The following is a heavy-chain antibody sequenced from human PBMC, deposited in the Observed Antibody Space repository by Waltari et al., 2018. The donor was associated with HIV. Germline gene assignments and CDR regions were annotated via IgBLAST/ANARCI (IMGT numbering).Heavy chain of an antibody. CDR1: GFTFGDYA. V-gene: IGHV3-49*05. J-gene: IGHJ4*02. CDR3: TRGSAWTDC. CDR2: IRSEPDGGTT. Sequence: EVQLVESGGGLVNPGRSLRLSCTASGFTFGDYAMSWFRQAPGKGLEWVGFIRSEPDGGTTEYAASVEGRFTISRDNSKSIAYLQMNSLKIEDTALYYCTRGSAWTDCWGQGTLVTVSS. D-gene: IGHD1-1*01.